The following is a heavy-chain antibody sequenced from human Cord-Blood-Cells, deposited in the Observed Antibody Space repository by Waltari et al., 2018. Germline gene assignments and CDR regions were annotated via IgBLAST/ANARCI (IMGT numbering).Heavy chain of an antibody. D-gene: IGHD6-13*01. Sequence: QVQLQQWGAGLLKPSETLSLTCAVYGGSFSGSYWSWIRQPPGKGLEWIGEINHSGSTNYNPSLKSRVTISVDTSKNQFSLKLSSVTAADTAVYYCAGGSSSWYNWFDPWGQGTLVTVSS. CDR2: INHSGST. CDR1: GGSFSGSY. V-gene: IGHV4-34*01. J-gene: IGHJ5*02. CDR3: AGGSSSWYNWFDP.